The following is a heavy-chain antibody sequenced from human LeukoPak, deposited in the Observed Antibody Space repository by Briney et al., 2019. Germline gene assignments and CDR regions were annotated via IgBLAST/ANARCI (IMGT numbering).Heavy chain of an antibody. CDR1: GFTFSSYA. J-gene: IGHJ3*02. CDR3: AKDKGGQSDAFDI. CDR2: ISGSGGST. D-gene: IGHD1-26*01. V-gene: IGHV3-23*01. Sequence: GGSLRLSCAASGFTFSSYAMSWVRQAPGKGLEWVSAISGSGGSTYYADSVKGRFTISRDSSKNTLYLQMNSLRAEDTAVYYCAKDKGGQSDAFDIWGQGTMVTVSS.